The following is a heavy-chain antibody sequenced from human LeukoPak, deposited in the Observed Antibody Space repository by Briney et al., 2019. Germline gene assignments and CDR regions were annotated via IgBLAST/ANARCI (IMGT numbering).Heavy chain of an antibody. CDR2: IYSGGST. J-gene: IGHJ3*02. CDR3: ARVIRAFDI. V-gene: IGHV3-66*02. Sequence: GRSLRLSFAASGLTVSSNYMRSVRQAPGKGLEWISVIYSGGSTYYADSEKGRFTISRYNSKNTLYLQMNSLRAEDTAVYYCARVIRAFDIWGQGTMVTVSS. CDR1: GLTVSSNY.